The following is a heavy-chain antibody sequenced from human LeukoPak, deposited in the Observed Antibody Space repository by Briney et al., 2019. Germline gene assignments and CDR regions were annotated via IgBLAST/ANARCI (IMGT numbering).Heavy chain of an antibody. CDR1: GFTFGSYG. D-gene: IGHD4-23*01. CDR2: IRYDGSNK. V-gene: IGHV3-30*02. J-gene: IGHJ4*02. CDR3: AKDTYLYGGKPL. Sequence: GGSLRLSCAASGFTFGSYGMHWVRQAPGKGLEWVAFIRYDGSNKYYADSVKGRFTISRDNSKNTLYLQMNSLRAEDTAVYYCAKDTYLYGGKPLWGQGTLVTVSS.